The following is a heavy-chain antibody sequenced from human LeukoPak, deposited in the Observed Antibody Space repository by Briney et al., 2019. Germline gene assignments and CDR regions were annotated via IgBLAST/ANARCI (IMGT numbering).Heavy chain of an antibody. CDR1: GASISSGDYY. Sequence: SETMSLTCTVSGASISSGDYYWSWIRQPPGKGLEWFGYMYYSGSTYYNPSLKSRVTISVDTSKNQFSLKLSSVTAADTAVYYCARWWGSYYDSSANKPFDYWGQGTLVTVSS. CDR3: ARWWGSYYDSSANKPFDY. D-gene: IGHD3-22*01. V-gene: IGHV4-30-4*08. CDR2: MYYSGST. J-gene: IGHJ4*02.